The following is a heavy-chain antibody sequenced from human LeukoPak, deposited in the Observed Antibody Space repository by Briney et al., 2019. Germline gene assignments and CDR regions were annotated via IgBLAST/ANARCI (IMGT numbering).Heavy chain of an antibody. CDR1: GFTFDDYA. CDR3: AKVTIFGVVITSPFDY. Sequence: PGGSLRLSCAASGFTFDDYAMHWVRQAPGKGLEWVSGISWNSGSIGYADSVKGRFTISRDNAKNSLYLQMNSLRAEDTAVYYCAKVTIFGVVITSPFDYWGQGTLVTVSS. CDR2: ISWNSGSI. D-gene: IGHD3-3*01. J-gene: IGHJ4*02. V-gene: IGHV3-9*01.